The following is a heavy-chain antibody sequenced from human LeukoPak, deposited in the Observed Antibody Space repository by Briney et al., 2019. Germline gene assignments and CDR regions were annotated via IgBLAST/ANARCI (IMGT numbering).Heavy chain of an antibody. CDR2: IHSSGST. V-gene: IGHV4-61*01. CDR3: ARGPGEGWLQPLGY. Sequence: SETLSLTCTVSGGSISSGPYYWTWLRQPPGKGLEWVGYIHSSGSTTYNPSLKSRLSISVDTSKNQFSLKLSSVTAADTAVYYCARGPGEGWLQPLGYWGQGTLVTVSS. CDR1: GGSISSGPYY. J-gene: IGHJ4*02. D-gene: IGHD5-24*01.